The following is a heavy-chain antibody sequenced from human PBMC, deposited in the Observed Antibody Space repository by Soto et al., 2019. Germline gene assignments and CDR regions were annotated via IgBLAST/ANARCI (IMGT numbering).Heavy chain of an antibody. CDR1: GFSFSTFE. D-gene: IGHD6-13*01. V-gene: IGHV3-48*03. CDR3: ARDRAAGGY. CDR2: INSGSDTI. Sequence: EVHLVESGGALVQPGGSLRLSCAASGFSFSTFEMKWVRQAPGKGLEWVAYINSGSDTIHYADSVRGRFTVSRDNAKNSLFLQMNSLRVEDTALYYCARDRAAGGYWGQGTLVTVSS. J-gene: IGHJ4*02.